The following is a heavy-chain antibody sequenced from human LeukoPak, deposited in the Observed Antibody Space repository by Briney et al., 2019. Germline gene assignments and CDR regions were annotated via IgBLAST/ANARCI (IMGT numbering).Heavy chain of an antibody. CDR2: IYPGDSDT. V-gene: IGHV5-51*01. D-gene: IGHD3-22*01. Sequence: GESLKISCKGSGYSFTNYWIGWVRQMPGKGLEWMGIIYPGDSDTRYSPSFQGQVTISADKSTSTAYLQWSSLKASDTAKYYRARRPTSYYDSSGYFDYWGQGTLVTVSS. J-gene: IGHJ4*02. CDR3: ARRPTSYYDSSGYFDY. CDR1: GYSFTNYW.